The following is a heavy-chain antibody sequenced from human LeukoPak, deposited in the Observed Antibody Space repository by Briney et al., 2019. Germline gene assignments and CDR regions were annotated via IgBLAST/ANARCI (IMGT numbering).Heavy chain of an antibody. CDR1: GFTFSSYA. Sequence: GGSLRLSCAASGFTFSSYAMRWVRQAPGKGLQWVSTISGSGASTYYADSVKGRFTISRDNSRNTLYLQMNSLRAEDTAVYYCAKEASSGWYPPYDYWGQGTLVTVSS. V-gene: IGHV3-23*01. D-gene: IGHD6-19*01. CDR3: AKEASSGWYPPYDY. CDR2: ISGSGAST. J-gene: IGHJ4*02.